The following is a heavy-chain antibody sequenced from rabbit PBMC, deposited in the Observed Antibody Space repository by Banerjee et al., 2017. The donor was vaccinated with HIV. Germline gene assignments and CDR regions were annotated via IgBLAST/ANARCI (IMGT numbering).Heavy chain of an antibody. J-gene: IGHJ3*01. CDR2: IYASGGSI. V-gene: IGHV1S45*01. D-gene: IGHD6-1*01. CDR1: GFSFSGYW. Sequence: ELVESGGGLVKPGASLTLTCTASGFSFSGYWMSWVRQAPGKGLEWIACIYASGGSIYYASWAKGRFTISKTSSTTVTLQMTSLTAADTATYFCARDVVAGDGYALWGQGTLVTVS. CDR3: ARDVVAGDGYAL.